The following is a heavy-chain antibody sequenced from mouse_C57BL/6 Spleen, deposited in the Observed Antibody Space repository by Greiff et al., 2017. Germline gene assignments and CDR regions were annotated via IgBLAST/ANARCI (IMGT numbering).Heavy chain of an antibody. CDR2: IYPGSGST. V-gene: IGHV1-55*01. CDR1: DYTFTSYW. CDR3: ARDYGSSYYFDY. D-gene: IGHD1-1*01. J-gene: IGHJ2*01. Sequence: QVQLQQPGAELVKPGASVKMSCKASDYTFTSYWITWVKQRPGQGLEWIGDIYPGSGSTNYNEKFKSKATLTVDTSSSTAYMQLSSLTSEDSAVYYCARDYGSSYYFDYWGQGTTLTVSS.